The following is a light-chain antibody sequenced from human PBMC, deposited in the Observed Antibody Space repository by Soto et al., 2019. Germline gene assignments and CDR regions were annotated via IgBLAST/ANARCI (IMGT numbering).Light chain of an antibody. J-gene: IGKJ1*01. CDR1: QSVSSSY. CDR2: GAS. CDR3: QQYGSSPWT. V-gene: IGKV3-20*01. Sequence: EIVLTQSPGTLSLSPGERATLSCRASQSVSSSYLACYQQKPGQAPRPLIYGASSRAIGIPDRFSGSGSGTGSTLTISSLEPEDFAVYYCQQYGSSPWTFGQGTKVDIK.